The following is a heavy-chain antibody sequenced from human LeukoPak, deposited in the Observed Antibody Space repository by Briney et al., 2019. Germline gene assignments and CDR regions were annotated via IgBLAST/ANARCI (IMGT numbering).Heavy chain of an antibody. CDR1: GFTFSSYS. V-gene: IGHV3-21*01. CDR3: ARDRMGRCSGGSCYLDY. Sequence: PGGSLRLSCAASGFTFSSYSMNWVRQAPGKGLEWVSSISSSSSYIYYADSVKGRFTISRDNAKNSLYLQMNSLRAEDTAVYYCARDRMGRCSGGSCYLDYWGQGTLVTVSS. D-gene: IGHD2-15*01. CDR2: ISSSSSYI. J-gene: IGHJ4*02.